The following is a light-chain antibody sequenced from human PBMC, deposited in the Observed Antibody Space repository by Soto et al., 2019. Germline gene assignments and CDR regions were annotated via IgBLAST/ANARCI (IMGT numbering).Light chain of an antibody. CDR3: CSYACSSTL. J-gene: IGLJ2*01. V-gene: IGLV2-11*01. Sequence: QSVLTQPRSVSGSPGQSVTISSTGTSSDVGGYNFVSWYQQYPGKVPKLIIDDVSQRPSGVPDRFSASKSDNTDSLTISGLQAEDEADYYCCSYACSSTLFGGGTKLTVL. CDR1: SSDVGGYNF. CDR2: DVS.